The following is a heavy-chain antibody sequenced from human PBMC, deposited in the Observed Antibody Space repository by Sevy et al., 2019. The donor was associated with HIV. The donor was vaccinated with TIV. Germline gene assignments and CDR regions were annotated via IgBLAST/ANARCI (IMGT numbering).Heavy chain of an antibody. D-gene: IGHD3-10*01. Sequence: GGSLRLSCAASGFTFSSYSMNWVRQAPGKGLEWVSSISSSSYIYYADQGKGRFTIPRDNAKNSLYLQMNSLRAEDTAVYYCARGEYYGSGSYYHYYYGMDVWGQGTTVTVSS. CDR3: ARGEYYGSGSYYHYYYGMDV. CDR1: GFTFSSYS. V-gene: IGHV3-21*01. J-gene: IGHJ6*02. CDR2: ISSSSYI.